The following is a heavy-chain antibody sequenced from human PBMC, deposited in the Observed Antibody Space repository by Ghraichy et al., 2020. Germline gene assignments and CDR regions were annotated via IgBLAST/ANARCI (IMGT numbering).Heavy chain of an antibody. CDR1: GGSFSGYY. Sequence: SETLSLTCAVYGGSFSGYYWSWIRQPPGKGLEWIGEINHSGSTNYNPSLKSRVTISVDTSKNQFSLKLSSVTAADTAVYYCASRVRTVTTFSWYFDLWGRGTLVTVSS. V-gene: IGHV4-34*01. CDR2: INHSGST. CDR3: ASRVRTVTTFSWYFDL. D-gene: IGHD4-17*01. J-gene: IGHJ2*01.